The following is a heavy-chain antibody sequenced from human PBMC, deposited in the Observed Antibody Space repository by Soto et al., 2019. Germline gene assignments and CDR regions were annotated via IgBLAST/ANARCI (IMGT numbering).Heavy chain of an antibody. Sequence: WSLRLSCVASGFTFENYAMSWVRQAPGKGLEWVSAISGSGGTTYYSDSVKGRFTISRDNSKNTVYLQMNDLRVEDAAEYFCAKDSWAIFGVPAGEYYAMDVWGQGTTVTVYS. CDR2: ISGSGGTT. D-gene: IGHD3-3*01. CDR1: GFTFENYA. J-gene: IGHJ6*02. CDR3: AKDSWAIFGVPAGEYYAMDV. V-gene: IGHV3-23*01.